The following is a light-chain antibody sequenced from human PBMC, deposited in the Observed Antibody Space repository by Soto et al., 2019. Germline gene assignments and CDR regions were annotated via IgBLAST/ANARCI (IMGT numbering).Light chain of an antibody. Sequence: GLTQSPGTVSLSPGERVTLSCSASQRVISNDLAWFQQRPGQAPRLLIYAASSRATGIPDRSNGSGCGTDFTLSISRLEPEDFAVDYCQQYGSSLTWTFGQGTKVEIK. CDR1: QRVISND. CDR3: QQYGSSLTWT. V-gene: IGKV3-20*01. CDR2: AAS. J-gene: IGKJ1*01.